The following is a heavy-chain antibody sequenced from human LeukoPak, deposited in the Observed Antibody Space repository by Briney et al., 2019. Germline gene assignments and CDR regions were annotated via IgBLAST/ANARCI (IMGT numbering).Heavy chain of an antibody. V-gene: IGHV3-30-3*01. CDR3: ARDPGPSTQNPRDI. Sequence: PGRSLRLSCAASGFTFSSYAMRWVRQAPGKGLEWVAVISYDGSNKYYADSVKGRFTISRDNSKNTLYLQMNSLRAEDTAVYYCARDPGPSTQNPRDIWGQGTMVTVSS. J-gene: IGHJ3*02. CDR1: GFTFSSYA. D-gene: IGHD1-1*01. CDR2: ISYDGSNK.